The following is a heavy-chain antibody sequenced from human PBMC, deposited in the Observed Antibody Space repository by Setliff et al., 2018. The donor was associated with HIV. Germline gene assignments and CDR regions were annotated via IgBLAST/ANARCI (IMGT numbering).Heavy chain of an antibody. CDR2: INPSGGST. Sequence: ASVKVSCKASRYTFTSYYMHWVRQAPGQGLEWMGIINPSGGSTSYAQKFQGRVTMTRDTSTSTVYMELSSLRSEDTAVYYCARVRPKNRYYNFWSGYFGAFDIWGQGTMVTVSS. D-gene: IGHD3-3*01. J-gene: IGHJ3*02. V-gene: IGHV1-46*01. CDR1: RYTFTSYY. CDR3: ARVRPKNRYYNFWSGYFGAFDI.